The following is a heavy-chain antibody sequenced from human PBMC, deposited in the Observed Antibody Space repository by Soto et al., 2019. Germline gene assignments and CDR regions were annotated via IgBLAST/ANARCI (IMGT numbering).Heavy chain of an antibody. V-gene: IGHV3-30*04. J-gene: IGHJ4*02. CDR1: GFTVSAYE. Sequence: GGSLRLSCVGSGFTVSAYEIHWVRQAPGKGLDWVAVISSGGRHQFYTDSVRGRFTISRDDSKNTVYLQMNDLTPQDAAIYYCAKDAVPGPPDYFDFWGQGTLVTVSS. CDR2: ISSGGRHQ. D-gene: IGHD6-19*01. CDR3: AKDAVPGPPDYFDF.